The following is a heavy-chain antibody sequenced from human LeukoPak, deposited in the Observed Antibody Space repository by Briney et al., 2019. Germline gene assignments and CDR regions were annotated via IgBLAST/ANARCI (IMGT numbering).Heavy chain of an antibody. CDR1: GFTFSSYG. D-gene: IGHD6-19*01. V-gene: IGHV3-30*19. J-gene: IGHJ4*02. CDR3: ARDRDSSGWYEGFDY. Sequence: PGRSLSLSCAASGFTFSSYGMHWVRQAPGKGLEWVAVIWYDGSNKYYADSVKGRFTISRDNSKNTLYLQLNSLRAVDTAVYYCARDRDSSGWYEGFDYWGQGTLVTVSS. CDR2: IWYDGSNK.